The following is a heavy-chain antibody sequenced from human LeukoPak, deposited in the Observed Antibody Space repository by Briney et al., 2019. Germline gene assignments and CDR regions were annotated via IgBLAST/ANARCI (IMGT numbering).Heavy chain of an antibody. D-gene: IGHD3-3*01. CDR2: IYYSGST. CDR1: GGSISSSSYY. CDR3: ARQDLGHPVWSGYSHDF. Sequence: SETLSLTCTVSGGSISSSSYYWGWIRQPPGKGLEWIGSIYYSGSTYYNPSLKSRVTISVDTSKNQFSLKLSSVTAADTAVYYCARQDLGHPVWSGYSHDFWGQGTLVTVSS. J-gene: IGHJ4*02. V-gene: IGHV4-39*01.